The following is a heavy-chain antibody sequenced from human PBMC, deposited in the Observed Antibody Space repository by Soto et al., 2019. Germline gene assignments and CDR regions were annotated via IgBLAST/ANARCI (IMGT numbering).Heavy chain of an antibody. CDR2: IYYSGNT. J-gene: IGHJ5*02. V-gene: IGHV4-31*11. CDR1: GGSISSSNW. CDR3: ARATKGNYYDSSGYDNWFDP. Sequence: PSETLSLTCAVSGGSISSSNWWSWIRQHPGKGLEWIGYIYYSGNTYYNPSLRSRAIISVDTSKIQFSLKLRSVTAADTAVYYCARATKGNYYDSSGYDNWFDPWGQGTLVTVSS. D-gene: IGHD3-22*01.